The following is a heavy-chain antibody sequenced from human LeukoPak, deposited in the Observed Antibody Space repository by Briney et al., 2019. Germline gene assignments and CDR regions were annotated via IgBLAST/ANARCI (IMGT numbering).Heavy chain of an antibody. CDR3: GVVGYCSSTSCPYYYYMDV. D-gene: IGHD2-2*01. V-gene: IGHV4-61*02. CDR1: GVSLCVGSYK. Sequence: SETLSLTCTVSGVSLCVGSYKWSWIRQPAGKGLEWIGRIYTSESTNYNPSLKSRVTISVDTSKNQFSLKLSSVTAAENTADYCGVVGYCSSTSCPYYYYMDVWGKGTTVTVSS. CDR2: IYTSEST. J-gene: IGHJ6*03.